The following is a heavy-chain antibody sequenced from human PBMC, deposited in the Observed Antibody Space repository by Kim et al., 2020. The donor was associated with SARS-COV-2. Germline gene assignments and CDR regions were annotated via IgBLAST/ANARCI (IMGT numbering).Heavy chain of an antibody. D-gene: IGHD3-3*01. CDR3: ARGEYYDFWSGYYCDY. Sequence: ESGKGRFTISRENSKNTLYLQMNSRRAEDTAVYYCARGEYYDFWSGYYCDYWGQGTLVTVSS. V-gene: IGHV3-30*07. J-gene: IGHJ4*02.